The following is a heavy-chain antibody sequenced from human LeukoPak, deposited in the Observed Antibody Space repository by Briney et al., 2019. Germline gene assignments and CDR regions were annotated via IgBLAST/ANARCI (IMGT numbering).Heavy chain of an antibody. CDR2: IYYSGST. Sequence: SETLSLTCAVYGGSFSGYYWSWIRQPPGKGLEWIGSIYYSGSTYYNPSLKSRVTISVDTSKNQFSLKLSSVTAADTAVYYCARTSGSHRHFGYWGQGTLVTVSS. J-gene: IGHJ4*02. V-gene: IGHV4-34*01. D-gene: IGHD1-26*01. CDR1: GGSFSGYY. CDR3: ARTSGSHRHFGY.